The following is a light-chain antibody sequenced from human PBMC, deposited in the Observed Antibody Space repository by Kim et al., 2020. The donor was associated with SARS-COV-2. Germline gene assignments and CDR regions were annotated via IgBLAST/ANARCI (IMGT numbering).Light chain of an antibody. V-gene: IGLV2-14*03. CDR2: DVV. CDR1: SSDVGAYNY. J-gene: IGLJ1*01. CDR3: SSFTSSDTYV. Sequence: SELTQPASVSGSPGQSVAISCTGTSSDVGAYNYVSWYQQHPGKAPKLMIYDVVKRPSGVSDRFSGSKSGNTASLTISGLQADDEADYYCSSFTSSDTYVFGTGTKVTVL.